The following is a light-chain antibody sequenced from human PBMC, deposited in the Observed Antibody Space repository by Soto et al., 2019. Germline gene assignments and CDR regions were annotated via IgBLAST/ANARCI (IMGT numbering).Light chain of an antibody. J-gene: IGKJ2*01. CDR1: QGIRND. Sequence: AIQMTQSPSSLSASIGDRVTITCRASQGIRNDLGWYQQKPGKAPKLLIYAASSLQSGVPSRFSGNGSGTDFTLTISSLQPEDFATYYCLQDYNYPFTFGQGTKLEIK. V-gene: IGKV1-6*01. CDR2: AAS. CDR3: LQDYNYPFT.